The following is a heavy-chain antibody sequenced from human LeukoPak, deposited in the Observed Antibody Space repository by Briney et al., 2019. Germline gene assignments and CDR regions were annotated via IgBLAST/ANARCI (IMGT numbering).Heavy chain of an antibody. V-gene: IGHV4-34*01. CDR1: GGSFSVYY. CDR2: INHSGST. J-gene: IGHJ4*02. CDR3: ARRVRPTMPFDY. Sequence: SETLSLTCAVYGGSFSVYYWSWLRQPPGKGLEWIGEINHSGSTNYNPSLKSRVTISVDTSKNQFSLKLSSVTAAGTAVYYCARRVRPTMPFDYWGQGTLVTVSS. D-gene: IGHD2-2*01.